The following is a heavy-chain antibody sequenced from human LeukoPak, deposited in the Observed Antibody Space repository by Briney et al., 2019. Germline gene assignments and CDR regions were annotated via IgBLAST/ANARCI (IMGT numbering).Heavy chain of an antibody. J-gene: IGHJ4*02. CDR3: ASRAYYDSSGLDY. Sequence: SETLSLTCSVSGGSIRNYYWTWIRQPPGKGLEWIGHASNSGSTKYNPSLKSRVTISIDTSKKHFSLKLSSVTAADTAVYYCASRAYYDSSGLDYWGQGILATVSS. CDR1: GGSIRNYY. V-gene: IGHV4-59*08. D-gene: IGHD3-22*01. CDR2: ASNSGST.